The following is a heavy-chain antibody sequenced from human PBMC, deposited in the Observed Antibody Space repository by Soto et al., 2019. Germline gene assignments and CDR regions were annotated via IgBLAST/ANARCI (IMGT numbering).Heavy chain of an antibody. CDR2: ISSSSSYI. CDR1: GFTFSSYS. J-gene: IGHJ5*02. D-gene: IGHD3-22*01. CDR3: ARGLYYYDSSGYYSP. V-gene: IGHV3-21*01. Sequence: SLRLSCAASGFTFSSYSMNWVRQAPGKGLEWVSSISSSSSYIYYADSVKGRFTISRDNAKNSLYLQVNSLRAEDTAVYYCARGLYYYDSSGYYSPWGQGTLVTV.